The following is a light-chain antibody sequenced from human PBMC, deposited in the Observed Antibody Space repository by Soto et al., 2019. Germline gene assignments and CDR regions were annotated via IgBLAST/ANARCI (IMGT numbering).Light chain of an antibody. J-gene: IGLJ3*02. Sequence: NFMLTQPHSVSESPGKTVTISCTRSSGSIASNYVQWYQQRPGSVPTTVIYEGNQRPSGVPDRFSGSTDGSSNSASLTISGLQTEDEADYYCQSYDSDNQVFGGGTKLTVL. CDR2: EGN. CDR1: SGSIASNY. CDR3: QSYDSDNQV. V-gene: IGLV6-57*04.